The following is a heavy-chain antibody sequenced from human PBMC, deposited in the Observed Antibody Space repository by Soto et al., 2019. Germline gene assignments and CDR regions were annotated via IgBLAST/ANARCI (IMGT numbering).Heavy chain of an antibody. V-gene: IGHV3-21*01. CDR2: ISSSSSYI. J-gene: IGHJ4*02. CDR3: ARDFTYSSSSGGDY. Sequence: PGGSLRLSCAASGFTFSSYSMNWVRQAPGKGLEWVSSISSSSSYIYYVDSVKGRFTISRDNAKNSLYLQMNSLRAEDTAVYYCARDFTYSSSSGGDYWGQGTLVTISS. CDR1: GFTFSSYS. D-gene: IGHD6-6*01.